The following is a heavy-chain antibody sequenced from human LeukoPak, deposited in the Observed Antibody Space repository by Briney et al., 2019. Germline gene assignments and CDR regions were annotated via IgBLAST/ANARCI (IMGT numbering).Heavy chain of an antibody. CDR2: IYTSGST. D-gene: IGHD1-26*01. V-gene: IGHV4-4*07. Sequence: SETLSLTCTVSGGSISSYYWSWIRQPAGKGLEWIGRIYTSGSTNYNPSLKSRVTMSVDTSKNQFSLKLSSVTAADTAVYYCARHEYSGSYYGLSWFDPWGQGTLVTVSS. CDR3: ARHEYSGSYYGLSWFDP. J-gene: IGHJ5*02. CDR1: GGSISSYY.